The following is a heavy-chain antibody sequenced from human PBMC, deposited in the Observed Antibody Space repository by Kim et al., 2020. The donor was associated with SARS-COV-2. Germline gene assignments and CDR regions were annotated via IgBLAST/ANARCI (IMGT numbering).Heavy chain of an antibody. J-gene: IGHJ6*02. CDR3: ARGRASIAARRYGMDV. D-gene: IGHD6-6*01. Sequence: SLKSRVTISVDTAKNQFSLKLSSVTAADTAVYYCARGRASIAARRYGMDVWGQGTTVTVSS. V-gene: IGHV4-34*01.